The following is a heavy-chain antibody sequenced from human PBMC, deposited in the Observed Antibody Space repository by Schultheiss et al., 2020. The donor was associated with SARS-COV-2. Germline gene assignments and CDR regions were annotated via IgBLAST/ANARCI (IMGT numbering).Heavy chain of an antibody. CDR3: ARDPQDSSSWYFDL. Sequence: GGSLRLSCAASGFTFSSYGMHWVRQAPGKGLEWVSVFYSGGNTYYADSVKGRFTISRDNSRNTLYLQMNSLRAEDTAVYYCARDPQDSSSWYFDLWGRGTLVTVSS. V-gene: IGHV3-NL1*01. J-gene: IGHJ2*01. D-gene: IGHD6-13*01. CDR2: FYSGGNT. CDR1: GFTFSSYG.